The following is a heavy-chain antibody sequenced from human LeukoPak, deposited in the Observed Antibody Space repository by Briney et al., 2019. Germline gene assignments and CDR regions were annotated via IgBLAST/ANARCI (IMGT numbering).Heavy chain of an antibody. D-gene: IGHD3-22*01. CDR1: GGSVSSTSYY. J-gene: IGHJ5*02. V-gene: IGHV4-39*01. CDR2: IYYSGST. CDR3: ARRHYYDSSGYRT. Sequence: PSETLSLTCTVSGGSVSSTSYYWGWFRQPPGKGLGWIGSIYYSGSTYYNPSLKSRVTISVDTSKNQFSLKLSSVTAADTAVYYCARRHYYDSSGYRTWGQGTLVTVSS.